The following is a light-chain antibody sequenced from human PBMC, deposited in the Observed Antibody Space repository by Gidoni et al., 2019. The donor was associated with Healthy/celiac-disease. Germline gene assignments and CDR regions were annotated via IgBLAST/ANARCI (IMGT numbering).Light chain of an antibody. J-gene: IGKJ3*01. Sequence: ELVLTQSPGTLSLSPGERATLSCRASQSVSSSYLAWYQQKPGQAPRLPIYGASSRATGPPDRFSGSGSGTDFTLTISRLEPEDFAVYYCQQYGSSPLFTFGPGTKVDIK. V-gene: IGKV3-20*01. CDR2: GAS. CDR3: QQYGSSPLFT. CDR1: QSVSSSY.